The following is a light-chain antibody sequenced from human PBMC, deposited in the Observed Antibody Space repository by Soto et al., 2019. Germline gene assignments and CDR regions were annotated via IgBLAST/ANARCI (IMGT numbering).Light chain of an antibody. Sequence: SVLHQPASVSGSPGQWITISCTGTSSDIGGYNYVSWYQQHPGKAPKLMIYDVSNRPSGVSNRFSGSKSGNTASLTISGLQAEDEADYYCSSYTSSRSYVFGTGTKVTVL. J-gene: IGLJ1*01. V-gene: IGLV2-14*01. CDR1: SSDIGGYNY. CDR2: DVS. CDR3: SSYTSSRSYV.